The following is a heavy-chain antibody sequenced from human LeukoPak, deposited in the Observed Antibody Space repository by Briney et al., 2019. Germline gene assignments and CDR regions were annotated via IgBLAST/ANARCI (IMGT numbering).Heavy chain of an antibody. D-gene: IGHD2-2*01. CDR3: ATDPGETVPAAKGPRGDYCYGMDV. CDR1: GYTLTELS. Sequence: SVKVSCKVSGYTLTELSMHWVRQAPGKGLEWMGGFDPEDGETIYAQKFQGRVTMTEDTSTDTAYMELNSLRSDDTAVYYCATDPGETVPAAKGPRGDYCYGMDVWGQGTTVTVSS. V-gene: IGHV1-24*01. CDR2: FDPEDGET. J-gene: IGHJ6*02.